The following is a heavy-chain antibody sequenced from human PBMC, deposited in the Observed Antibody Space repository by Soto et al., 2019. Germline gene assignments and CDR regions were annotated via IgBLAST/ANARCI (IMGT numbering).Heavy chain of an antibody. CDR3: ARGALGTGYYYCGMDV. D-gene: IGHD1-1*01. J-gene: IGHJ6*02. Sequence: ASVKVSCKASGYTFTSYGISWVRQAPGQGLEWMGWISAYNGNTNYAQKLQGRVTMTTDTSTSTDYMEQRSLRSDDTAVYYCARGALGTGYYYCGMDVWGQGTTVTVSS. CDR1: GYTFTSYG. CDR2: ISAYNGNT. V-gene: IGHV1-18*01.